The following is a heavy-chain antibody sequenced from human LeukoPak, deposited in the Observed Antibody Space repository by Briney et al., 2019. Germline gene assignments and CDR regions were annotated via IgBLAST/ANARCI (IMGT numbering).Heavy chain of an antibody. Sequence: GRSLRLSCAASGFTFSSSAMHWVRQAPGKGLEWVAVISYDETNKYYADSVKGRFTISRDNSKNTLCLQMNSLRAEDTAVYYCARATTPMLAFDIWGQGTMVTVSS. CDR3: ARATTPMLAFDI. J-gene: IGHJ3*02. V-gene: IGHV3-30-3*01. CDR1: GFTFSSSA. CDR2: ISYDETNK. D-gene: IGHD2-2*01.